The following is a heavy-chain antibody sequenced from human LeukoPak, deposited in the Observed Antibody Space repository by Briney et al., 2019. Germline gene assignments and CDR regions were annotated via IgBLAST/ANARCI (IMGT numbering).Heavy chain of an antibody. D-gene: IGHD2-2*01. CDR2: ISASGGTT. CDR3: AKEPREYCSSTSCPNWIDP. V-gene: IGHV3-23*01. CDR1: GFTFSSYS. Sequence: GGSLRLSCAASGFTFSSYSMSWVRQAPGKGLEWVSAISASGGTTYYADSVKGRFTISRDNSKNTLYLQMSGLRAEDTAVYYCAKEPREYCSSTSCPNWIDPWGQGTLVTVSS. J-gene: IGHJ5*02.